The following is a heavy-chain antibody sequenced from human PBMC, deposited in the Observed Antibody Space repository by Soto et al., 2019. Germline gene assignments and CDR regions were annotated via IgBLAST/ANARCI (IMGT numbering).Heavy chain of an antibody. CDR2: IIPIFGTA. CDR3: ARDHSSSPYYYYYMDV. J-gene: IGHJ6*03. V-gene: IGHV1-69*13. CDR1: GGTFSSYA. D-gene: IGHD6-13*01. Sequence: ASVKVSCKASGGTFSSYAISWVRQAPGQGLEWMGGIIPIFGTANYAQKFQGRVTITADESTSTAYMELSSLRSEDTAVYYCARDHSSSPYYYYYMDVWGKGTTVTVSS.